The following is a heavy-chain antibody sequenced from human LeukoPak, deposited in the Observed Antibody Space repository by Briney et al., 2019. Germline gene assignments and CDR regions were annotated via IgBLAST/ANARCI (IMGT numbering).Heavy chain of an antibody. Sequence: GGSLRLSCAASGFTFSSYWMHWVRQAPGQGLVWVSRINGDGSTTYYADSVKGRFTISRDNAKNTLYLQMNSLRPEDTAVYYCARPYSGSSYRGDSWGQGTLVTVSS. D-gene: IGHD1-26*01. CDR2: INGDGSTT. CDR3: ARPYSGSSYRGDS. CDR1: GFTFSSYW. J-gene: IGHJ4*02. V-gene: IGHV3-74*01.